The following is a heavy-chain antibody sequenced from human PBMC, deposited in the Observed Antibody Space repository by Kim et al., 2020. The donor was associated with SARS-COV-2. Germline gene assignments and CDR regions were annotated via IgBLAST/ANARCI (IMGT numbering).Heavy chain of an antibody. CDR1: GFTFSSYA. D-gene: IGHD1-26*01. CDR3: ARDEYSGSYSGFDY. V-gene: IGHV3-30*04. J-gene: IGHJ4*02. CDR2: ISYDGSNK. Sequence: GGSLRLSCAASGFTFSSYAMHWVRQAPGKGLEWVAVISYDGSNKYYADSVKGRFTISRDNSKNTLYLQMNSLRAEDTAVYYCARDEYSGSYSGFDYWGQGTLVTVSS.